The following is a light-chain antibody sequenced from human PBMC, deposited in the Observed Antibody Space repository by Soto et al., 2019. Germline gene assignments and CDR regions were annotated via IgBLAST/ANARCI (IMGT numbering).Light chain of an antibody. V-gene: IGLV2-8*01. CDR2: EVT. CDR1: SSDVGGYNY. J-gene: IGLJ1*01. Sequence: QSVLTQPPSASGSPGQSVTISCTGTSSDVGGYNYVSWYQQHPGKAPRLVIYEVTNRPSGVPDRVSGSKSGNTASLTVSGLQADDEADYYCSSFSGFSTVFGTGTKLTVL. CDR3: SSFSGFSTV.